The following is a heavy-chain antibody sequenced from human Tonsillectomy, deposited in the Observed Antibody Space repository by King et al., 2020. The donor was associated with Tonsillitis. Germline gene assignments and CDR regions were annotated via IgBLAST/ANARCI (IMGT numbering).Heavy chain of an antibody. J-gene: IGHJ4*02. CDR3: AKDRGYSSYLDY. V-gene: IGHV3-30*18. D-gene: IGHD5-18*01. CDR2: ISYDGSNK. CDR1: GFTFSSYG. Sequence: HVQLVESGGGVVQPGRSLRLSCAASGFTFSSYGMHWVRQAPGKGLEWVAVISYDGSNKYYADSVKGRFTISRDNSKNTLYLQMNSLRAEDTAVYYCAKDRGYSSYLDYWGQGTLVTVSS.